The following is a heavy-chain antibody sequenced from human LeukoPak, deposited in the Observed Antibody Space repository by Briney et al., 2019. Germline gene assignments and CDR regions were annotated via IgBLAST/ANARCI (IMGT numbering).Heavy chain of an antibody. V-gene: IGHV3-53*01. CDR1: GFTVSSNY. D-gene: IGHD3-22*01. CDR3: ATLSSGSYYGPFDY. J-gene: IGHJ4*02. CDR2: YSAGGT. Sequence: GGSLRLSCAASGFTVSSNYMSWVRLAPGKGLEWVSLYSAGGTYYADSVKGRFTISRDNSKNTLYLQMNSLRAEDTAVYYCATLSSGSYYGPFDYWGQGTLVTVSS.